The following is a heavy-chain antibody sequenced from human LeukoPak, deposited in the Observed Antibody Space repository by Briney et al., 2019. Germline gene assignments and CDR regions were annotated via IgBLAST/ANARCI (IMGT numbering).Heavy chain of an antibody. CDR2: IYYSGST. CDR3: ARDSGSNFDY. Sequence: KPSETLSLTCTVSGGSISSYYWSWIRQPPGKGLEWIGYIYYSGSTNYNPSLKSRVTMSLDTSKNQFSLKLSSVTAADTAVYHCARDSGSNFDYWGQGTLVTVSS. CDR1: GGSISSYY. D-gene: IGHD2-15*01. V-gene: IGHV4-59*01. J-gene: IGHJ4*02.